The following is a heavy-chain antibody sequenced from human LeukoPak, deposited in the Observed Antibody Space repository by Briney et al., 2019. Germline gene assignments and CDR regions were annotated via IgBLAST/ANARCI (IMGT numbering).Heavy chain of an antibody. CDR2: ISGSTGGT. D-gene: IGHD3-22*01. CDR3: AKDPYYYDSSGYNHVDY. Sequence: TGGSLRLSCAASGFTFSSNGMSWVRQAPGKGLEWVSGISGSTGGTYYADSVKGRFTISRDNSKNTLYLQMNSLRAEDTAVYYCAKDPYYYDSSGYNHVDYWGQGTLVTVSS. CDR1: GFTFSSNG. V-gene: IGHV3-23*01. J-gene: IGHJ4*02.